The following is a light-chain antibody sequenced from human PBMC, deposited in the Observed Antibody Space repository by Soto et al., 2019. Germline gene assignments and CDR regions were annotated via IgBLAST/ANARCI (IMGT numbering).Light chain of an antibody. CDR1: QSVSSN. J-gene: IGKJ3*01. CDR2: GAS. V-gene: IGKV3-15*01. Sequence: IGMKQSHATQSLSPGERSVFSGRGSQSVSSNLAWYQQKPGQAHPLLIYGASTRATGVPARFSGSGSGTEFTLTISTLQSEDFAVSYCQQHDNWPPLTGGRGTQGDIK. CDR3: QQHDNWPPLT.